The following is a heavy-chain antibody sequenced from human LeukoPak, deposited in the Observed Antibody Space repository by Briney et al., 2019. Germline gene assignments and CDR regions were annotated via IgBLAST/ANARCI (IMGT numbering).Heavy chain of an antibody. CDR1: GFTFNSYW. CDR2: IRHDGSAR. CDR3: ARDNSGFDY. J-gene: IGHJ4*02. D-gene: IGHD6-19*01. Sequence: GGSLRLSCTASGFTFNSYWMTWVRQAPGKGLEWVANIRHDGSARYYGDSVKGRFTISIDDAKNSLFLQMNSLRGDDTALYYCARDNSGFDYWGQGTMVTVSS. V-gene: IGHV3-7*01.